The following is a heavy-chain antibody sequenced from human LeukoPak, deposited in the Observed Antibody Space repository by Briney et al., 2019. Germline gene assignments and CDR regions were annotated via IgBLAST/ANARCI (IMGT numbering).Heavy chain of an antibody. CDR1: GGSFSGSY. CDR2: INDSGST. Sequence: SETLSLTCAVYGGSFSGSYWSWVRQPPGKGREWIGEINDSGSTNYNPSLKSRVTISVDTSKNQFSLKLSSVTAADTAVYYCAREISERLGELSTPNWFDPWGQGTLVTVSS. D-gene: IGHD3-16*02. CDR3: AREISERLGELSTPNWFDP. J-gene: IGHJ5*02. V-gene: IGHV4-34*01.